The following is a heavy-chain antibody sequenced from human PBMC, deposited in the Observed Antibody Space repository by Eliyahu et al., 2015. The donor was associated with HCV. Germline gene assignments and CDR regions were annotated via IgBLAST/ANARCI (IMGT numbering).Heavy chain of an antibody. D-gene: IGHD2/OR15-2a*01. CDR2: IYWDDDR. CDR3: VRVRAVAPFKRKTLDY. J-gene: IGHJ4*02. Sequence: QITLTESGPTLVKPTQTLALSCSFSGFXLSSSGAGVGWIXQPPGKALEWLALIYWDDDRHYSPSLKSRLSIAKDTSRNQVVLTMTNMDPVDTATYYCVRVRAVAPFKRKTLDYWGQGTLVTVSS. CDR1: GFXLSSSGAG. V-gene: IGHV2-5*02.